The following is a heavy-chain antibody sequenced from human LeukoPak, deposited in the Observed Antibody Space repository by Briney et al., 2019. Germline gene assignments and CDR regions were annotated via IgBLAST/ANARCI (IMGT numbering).Heavy chain of an antibody. J-gene: IGHJ4*02. CDR2: IIPIFGTA. CDR3: ARDRGQLLNYFDY. D-gene: IGHD2-2*01. Sequence: SVKVSCKASGGTFSSYAISWVRQAPGQGLEWMGGIIPIFGTANYAQKFQGRVTITADESTSTAYMELSSLRSEDTAVYYCARDRGQLLNYFDYWGQGTLVTVSS. CDR1: GGTFSSYA. V-gene: IGHV1-69*01.